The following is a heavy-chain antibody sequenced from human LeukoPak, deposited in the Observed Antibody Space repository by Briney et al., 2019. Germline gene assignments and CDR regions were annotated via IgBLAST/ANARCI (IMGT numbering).Heavy chain of an antibody. CDR2: ISGSASST. J-gene: IGHJ4*02. CDR1: GFTLSSYA. Sequence: QPGGSLRLSCAASGFTLSSYAMSWVRQAPGRGLEWVSAISGSASSTYYADSVKGRFTISRDYSKNTLYLQMNSLRAEDTAVYYCAKDVTTSITYYYGYWGQGTLVTVSS. D-gene: IGHD3-3*01. V-gene: IGHV3-23*01. CDR3: AKDVTTSITYYYGY.